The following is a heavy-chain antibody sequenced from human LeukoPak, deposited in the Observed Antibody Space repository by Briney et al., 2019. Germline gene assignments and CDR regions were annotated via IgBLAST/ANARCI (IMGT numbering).Heavy chain of an antibody. CDR3: AREAVTIFGLVRTQTPKGPHRFDP. D-gene: IGHD3-3*01. CDR2: IDPSGGST. CDR1: GYTFTSYH. J-gene: IGHJ5*02. V-gene: IGHV1-46*01. Sequence: GASVKVSCKASGYTFTSYHMHWVRQAPGQGLEWMGIIDPSGGSTNCAQKFQGRVTMTRDMSTTTVYMHLSSLRSEDTAVYYCAREAVTIFGLVRTQTPKGPHRFDPWGQGTLVTVSS.